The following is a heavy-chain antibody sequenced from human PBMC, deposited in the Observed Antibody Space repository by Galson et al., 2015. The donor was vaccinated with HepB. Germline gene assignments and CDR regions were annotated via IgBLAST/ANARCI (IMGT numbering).Heavy chain of an antibody. CDR1: GFTFSSYW. CDR2: IKQDGSEK. Sequence: SLRLSCAASGFTFSSYWMSWVRQAPGKGLEWVANIKQDGSEKYYVDSVKGRFTISRDNAKNSLYLQMNSLRAEDTAVYYCARHGDYRLLGYFDYWGQGTLVTVSS. D-gene: IGHD4-17*01. J-gene: IGHJ4*02. V-gene: IGHV3-7*03. CDR3: ARHGDYRLLGYFDY.